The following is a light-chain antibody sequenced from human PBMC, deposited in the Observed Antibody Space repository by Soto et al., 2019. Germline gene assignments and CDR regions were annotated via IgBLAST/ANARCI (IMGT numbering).Light chain of an antibody. CDR3: AAWDGSLNNVL. Sequence: QSVLTQPPSASGTPGQRVTISCSGSGSSIGTNTVNWYRQLPGTAPKLLLYGDNQRPSGVPDGFSGSKSGTSASLAISGLQSEDEAEYYCAAWDGSLNNVLFGGGTKVTVL. CDR1: GSSIGTNT. CDR2: GDN. V-gene: IGLV1-44*01. J-gene: IGLJ2*01.